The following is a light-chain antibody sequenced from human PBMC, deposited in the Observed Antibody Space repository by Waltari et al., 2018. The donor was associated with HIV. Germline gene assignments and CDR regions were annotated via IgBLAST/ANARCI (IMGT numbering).Light chain of an antibody. CDR1: SLTPYY. V-gene: IGLV3-19*01. J-gene: IGLJ3*02. CDR3: GARDSSGKYVL. Sequence: SSELTQDPAVSVALGQTVRITCPGDSLTPYYASWYQQKPGQAPELVLHGRDNRPSGIPDRVSGSSSGNTASLTITGAQAEDEADYYCGARDSSGKYVLFGGGTKLTVL. CDR2: GRD.